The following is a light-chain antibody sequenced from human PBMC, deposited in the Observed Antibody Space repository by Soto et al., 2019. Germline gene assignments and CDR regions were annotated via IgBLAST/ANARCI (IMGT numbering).Light chain of an antibody. CDR2: DVS. J-gene: IGLJ1*01. CDR3: CSYAGTYIYV. V-gene: IGLV2-11*01. Sequence: QSVLTQPRSVPGSPGQSVTISCTGTSSDVGGYNYVSWYQQHPGKEPKLMIYDVSKRPSGVPDRFSGSKSGNTASLTISGLQAEDEADYYCCSYAGTYIYVFGTGTKLTVL. CDR1: SSDVGGYNY.